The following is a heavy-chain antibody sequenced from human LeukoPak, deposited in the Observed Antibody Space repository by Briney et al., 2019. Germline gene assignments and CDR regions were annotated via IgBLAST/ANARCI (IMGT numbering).Heavy chain of an antibody. CDR1: GFTFDDYA. D-gene: IGHD5-18*01. CDR2: ISSSSSY. Sequence: GGSLRLSCAASGFTFDDYAMHWVRQAPGKGLGWVSSISSSSSYYADSVKGRFTISRDNAKNSLYLQMNSLRAEDTAVYYCARVGRGYSYGYWGQGTLVTVSS. J-gene: IGHJ4*02. CDR3: ARVGRGYSYGY. V-gene: IGHV3-21*01.